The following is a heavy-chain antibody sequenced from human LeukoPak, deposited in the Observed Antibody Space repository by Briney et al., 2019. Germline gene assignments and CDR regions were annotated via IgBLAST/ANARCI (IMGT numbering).Heavy chain of an antibody. CDR3: ARRQSSWYFDY. D-gene: IGHD6-13*01. CDR1: GGSISSYY. Sequence: PSETLSLTCTVSGGSISSYYWSWIRQPPGKGLEWIGYIYYSGSAIYSPSLKSRVTISVDTSKNQFSLKLSSVIAADTAVYYCARRQSSWYFDYWGQGTLVTVSS. V-gene: IGHV4-59*08. J-gene: IGHJ4*02. CDR2: IYYSGSA.